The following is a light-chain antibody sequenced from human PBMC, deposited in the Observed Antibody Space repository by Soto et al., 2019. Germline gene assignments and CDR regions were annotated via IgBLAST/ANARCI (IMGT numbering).Light chain of an antibody. J-gene: IGKJ4*01. CDR1: HDINNR. CDR2: RAS. V-gene: IGKV1D-16*01. CDR3: QQYDDYPLT. Sequence: DIQMTQSPSSVSASVGDTINITCRASHDINNRLGWYQQKPEKARKSLIYRASNLQSGVPSRFIGSGSGTEFTLTINNLQPEDFATYFCQQYDDYPLTFGGGTKVEIK.